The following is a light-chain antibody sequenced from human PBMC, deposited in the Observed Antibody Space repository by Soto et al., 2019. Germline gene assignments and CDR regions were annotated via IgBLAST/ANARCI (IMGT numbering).Light chain of an antibody. CDR2: GVT. CDR3: SSYTSSDTLV. CDR1: SSDVGRYAY. Sequence: QSALTQPACVSGSPGQSITISCSGSSSDVGRYAYVSWYQQHPGKAPKLIIYGVTSRPSGLSDRFSGSNSGNTTSLTSSGLQPEDEADYHCSSYTSSDTLVCGGGTKLTVL. V-gene: IGLV2-14*03. J-gene: IGLJ3*02.